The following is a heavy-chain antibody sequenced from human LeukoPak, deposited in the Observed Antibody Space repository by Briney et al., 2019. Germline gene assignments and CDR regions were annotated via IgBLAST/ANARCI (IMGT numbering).Heavy chain of an antibody. V-gene: IGHV4-61*02. CDR3: ARDGRLEGCGGDCYPDY. CDR1: GGSISSGSHY. CDR2: IYTSGST. Sequence: SETLSLTCTVSGGSISSGSHYGSWIRQPAGKGLEWIGRIYTSGSTNYNPSLESRVTISVDTSRNQFSLKLSSVTAADTAVYYCARDGRLEGCGGDCYPDYWGQGTLVTVSS. J-gene: IGHJ4*02. D-gene: IGHD2-21*01.